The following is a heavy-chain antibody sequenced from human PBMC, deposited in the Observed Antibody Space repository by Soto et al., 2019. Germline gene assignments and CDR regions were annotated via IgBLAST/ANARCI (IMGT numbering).Heavy chain of an antibody. J-gene: IGHJ4*02. V-gene: IGHV3-7*03. CDR1: KFFISTSW. CDR3: TRARSLVEPGGFVEN. CDR2: IKGDGSVR. D-gene: IGHD1-26*01. Sequence: EVQLEEFGGALVQPGGSLRLSCTASKFFISTSWMSWVRQAPGKGLEWVANIKGDGSVRRYVDSVKGRFTISRDNAKNSVYLQMNSLRADDTAVYYCTRARSLVEPGGFVENWGQGTLVTVSS.